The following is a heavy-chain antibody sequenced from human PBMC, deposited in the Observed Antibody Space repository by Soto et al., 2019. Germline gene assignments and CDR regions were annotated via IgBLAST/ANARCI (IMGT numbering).Heavy chain of an antibody. D-gene: IGHD1-26*01. CDR2: TKNKRNGYTT. Sequence: EVQLVESGGGVVQPGGSLRLSCAAFGFTFSDHYIDWVRQAPGKGLEWVGRTKNKRNGYTTEYAASVKGRFTISRDDSKKSVYLQINSLNIEDTAVYYCRRWEGGSCGYWGQGPLVTVSS. J-gene: IGHJ4*02. CDR1: GFTFSDHY. CDR3: RRWEGGSCGY. V-gene: IGHV3-72*01.